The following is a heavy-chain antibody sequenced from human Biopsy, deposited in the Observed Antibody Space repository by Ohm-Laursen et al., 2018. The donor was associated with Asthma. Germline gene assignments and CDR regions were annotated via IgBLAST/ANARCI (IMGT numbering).Heavy chain of an antibody. J-gene: IGHJ4*02. CDR1: GYSLTDLS. CDR3: ASDFPKDYVRYNFQF. D-gene: IGHD4-17*01. Sequence: AASVKVSCNISGYSLTDLSMHWVRQAPGQGLEWMGGHDREEGGAVIARRFQGRVTMTEDTSTDTAYMELSSLSSDDTAVYYCASDFPKDYVRYNFQFWGQGTLVTVSS. V-gene: IGHV1-24*01. CDR2: HDREEGGA.